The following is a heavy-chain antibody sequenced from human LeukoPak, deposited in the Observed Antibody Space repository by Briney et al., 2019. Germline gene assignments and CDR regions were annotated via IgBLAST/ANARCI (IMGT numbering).Heavy chain of an antibody. CDR1: GFTFSSYG. V-gene: IGHV3-33*01. J-gene: IGHJ4*02. CDR2: IWYDGSNK. CDR3: ARDLATTHFDY. Sequence: GGSLRLSCAASGFTFSSYGMHWVRQAPGKGLEWVAVIWYDGSNKYYADSVKGRFTISRDNSKNTLYLQMNSLRAEDTAVYYCARDLATTHFDYWGQGTLVTVSS. D-gene: IGHD1-26*01.